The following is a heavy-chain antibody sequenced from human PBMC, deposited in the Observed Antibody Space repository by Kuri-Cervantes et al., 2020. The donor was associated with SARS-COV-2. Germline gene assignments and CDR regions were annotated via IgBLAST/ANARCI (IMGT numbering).Heavy chain of an antibody. V-gene: IGHV4-39*01. J-gene: IGHJ4*02. Sequence: GSLRLSCTVSGGSISEGTTYYWAWIRQPPGKGLEWIGSIYSGGTTYYDPSLKSRVTISVDTSKNQFSLNLTSVTAADTAVYHCARRSGYDLDFDYWGQGTLVTVSS. D-gene: IGHD5-12*01. CDR1: GGSISEGTTYY. CDR3: ARRSGYDLDFDY. CDR2: IYSGGTT.